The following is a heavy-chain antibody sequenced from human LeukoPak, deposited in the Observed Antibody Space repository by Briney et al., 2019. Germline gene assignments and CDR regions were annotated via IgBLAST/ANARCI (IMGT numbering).Heavy chain of an antibody. CDR1: GGTFSSYA. CDR2: IIPIFGTA. Sequence: SVKVSCEASGGTFSSYAISWVRQAPGQGLEWMGGIIPIFGTANYAQKFQGRVTITTDESTGTAYMELSSLRSEDTAVYYCARGFLVVPAAIVAFDIWGQGTMVTVSS. J-gene: IGHJ3*02. CDR3: ARGFLVVPAAIVAFDI. D-gene: IGHD2-2*01. V-gene: IGHV1-69*05.